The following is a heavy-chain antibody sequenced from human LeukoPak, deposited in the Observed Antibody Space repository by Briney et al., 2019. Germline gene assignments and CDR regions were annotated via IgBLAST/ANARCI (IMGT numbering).Heavy chain of an antibody. CDR2: ISSSSGYI. CDR3: ARKKYYYDSSGLGWFDP. Sequence: GGSLRLSCVASGFTFSSYALNWVRQAPGKGLEWVSSISSSSGYIHYADSVKGRFTISRDNAKNSLYLQMNSLRAEDTAVYYCARKKYYYDSSGLGWFDPWGQGTLVTVPS. J-gene: IGHJ5*02. V-gene: IGHV3-21*01. CDR1: GFTFSSYA. D-gene: IGHD3-22*01.